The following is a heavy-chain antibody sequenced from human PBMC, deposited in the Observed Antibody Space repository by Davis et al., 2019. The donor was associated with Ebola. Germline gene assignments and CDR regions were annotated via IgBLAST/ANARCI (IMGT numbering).Heavy chain of an antibody. D-gene: IGHD2-2*01. CDR2: INPDGSFT. CDR3: ARSSYQPDY. CDR1: GFTFSSYW. Sequence: PGGSLRLSCAASGFTFSSYWMHWVRQAPGKGLVWVSRINPDGSFTDYADSVKGRFSISRDSTSNTLHLQMNGLRAEDTAVYYCARSSYQPDYWGQGTLVTVSS. J-gene: IGHJ4*02. V-gene: IGHV3-74*01.